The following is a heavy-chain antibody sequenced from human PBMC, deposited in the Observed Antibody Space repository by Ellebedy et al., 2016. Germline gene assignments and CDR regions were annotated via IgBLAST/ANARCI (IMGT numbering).Heavy chain of an antibody. CDR2: IKSDGRNT. D-gene: IGHD6-19*01. J-gene: IGHJ4*02. V-gene: IGHV3-74*01. Sequence: GESLKISCAASGFTFSGSWMSWVRQAPGKGLMWVSRIKSDGRNTTYADSVKGRFTISRDNAKNSLYLQMSSLRAEDTSVYFCAGSQEGWALPGFDYWGQGALVTVSS. CDR3: AGSQEGWALPGFDY. CDR1: GFTFSGSW.